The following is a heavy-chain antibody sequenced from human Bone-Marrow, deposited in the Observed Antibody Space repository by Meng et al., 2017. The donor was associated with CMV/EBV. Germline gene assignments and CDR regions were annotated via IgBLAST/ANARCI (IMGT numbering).Heavy chain of an antibody. J-gene: IGHJ4*02. Sequence: GGSLRLSCAASGFTFSRYGMHWVRQAPGKGLEWLAFICYDGSNEYYADSVKGRFTISRDNSKNSLYLQMNSLRAEDTAVYYCAIVAGYTASGWGQGTLVTVSS. CDR1: GFTFSRYG. CDR3: AIVAGYTASG. D-gene: IGHD2-2*02. V-gene: IGHV3-30*02. CDR2: ICYDGSNE.